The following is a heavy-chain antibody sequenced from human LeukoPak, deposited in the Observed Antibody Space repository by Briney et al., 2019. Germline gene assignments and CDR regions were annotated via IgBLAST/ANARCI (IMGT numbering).Heavy chain of an antibody. CDR2: IYYSGST. CDR3: ARHNWFDP. Sequence: SETLSLTCTVSGGSISSSSYYWGWIRQPPGKGLEWIGSIYYSGSTYYNPSLKSRVTISVDKSKNQFSLRLNSVTAADTAVYYCARHNWFDPWGQGTLVTVSS. J-gene: IGHJ5*02. CDR1: GGSISSSSYY. V-gene: IGHV4-39*01.